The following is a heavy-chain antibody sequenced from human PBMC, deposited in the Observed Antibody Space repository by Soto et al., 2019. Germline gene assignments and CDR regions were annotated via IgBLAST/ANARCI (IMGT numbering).Heavy chain of an antibody. CDR2: IHHSGST. D-gene: IGHD6-19*01. J-gene: IGHJ4*02. Sequence: QMQLQESGPGLVKPSETLSLTCAVSSASIITEQRWTWVRQPPGKGLEWIGEIHHSGSTNNNPSLRSRVTMSVDKSKNQFSLNLNSVTAAGTALYYCARSFGWYAIDHWGQGTLVIVSS. V-gene: IGHV4-4*02. CDR1: SASIITEQR. CDR3: ARSFGWYAIDH.